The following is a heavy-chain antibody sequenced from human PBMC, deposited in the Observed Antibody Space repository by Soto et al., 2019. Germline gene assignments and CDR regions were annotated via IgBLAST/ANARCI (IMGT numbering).Heavy chain of an antibody. CDR3: ARDLFRFPRGVMDV. D-gene: IGHD3-3*01. J-gene: IGHJ6*04. CDR2: INPDESST. Sequence: EVQLVESGGGLVQPGGSLRISCAASGFTFSNYWMHWVRQAPGRGLVWVSRINPDESSTSYGGFGKGRFTSSRDNAKNTLFPQQNSLRAEDTSVYYCARDLFRFPRGVMDVWGKGTTVTVSS. V-gene: IGHV3-74*01. CDR1: GFTFSNYW.